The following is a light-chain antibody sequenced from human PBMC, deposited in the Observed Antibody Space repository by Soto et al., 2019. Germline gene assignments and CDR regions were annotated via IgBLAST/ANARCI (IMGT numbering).Light chain of an antibody. CDR3: QQYGGSLYT. Sequence: EVVLMQSPGTLSLSPGERATLSCRAGEPVNSRFLAWYQQKPGRAPRLLIYGTSGRAPDIPDRFSGSGSGTDFTLTVRRLEPEDFAVYYCQQYGGSLYTFGQGTRVEI. V-gene: IGKV3-20*01. J-gene: IGKJ2*01. CDR2: GTS. CDR1: EPVNSRF.